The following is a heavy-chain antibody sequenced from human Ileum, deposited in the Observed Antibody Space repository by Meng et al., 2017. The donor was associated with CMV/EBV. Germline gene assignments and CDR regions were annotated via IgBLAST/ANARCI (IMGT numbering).Heavy chain of an antibody. CDR2: TYYMSKWNN. CDR1: GDSVFNKNVA. J-gene: IGHJ4*02. D-gene: IGHD4-11*01. CDR3: ARGQFSALDF. V-gene: IGHV6-1*01. Sequence: QGQLQQAGPRLVSPSQIHSLTCAISGDSVFNKNVAWNWIRQSPSRGLEWLGRTYYMSKWNNDYAASVESRIIVNLDTFTNQLSLQLNSVTPDDTAVYYCARGQFSALDFWGQGTLVTVSS.